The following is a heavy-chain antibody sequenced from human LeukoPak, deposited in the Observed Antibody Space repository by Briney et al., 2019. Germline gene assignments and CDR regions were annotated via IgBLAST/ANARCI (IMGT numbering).Heavy chain of an antibody. J-gene: IGHJ4*02. CDR2: TRYDGSDQ. CDR1: GFTFSSYG. V-gene: IGHV3-30*02. CDR3: AKDLGCSSTSCYTRINGGY. D-gene: IGHD2-2*02. Sequence: GGSLRLSCAASGFTFSSYGMHWVRQAPGKGLEWAAFTRYDGSDQQYADSVKGRFTISRDNSKNTLYLQMNSLRAEDTAVYYCAKDLGCSSTSCYTRINGGYWGQGTLVTVSS.